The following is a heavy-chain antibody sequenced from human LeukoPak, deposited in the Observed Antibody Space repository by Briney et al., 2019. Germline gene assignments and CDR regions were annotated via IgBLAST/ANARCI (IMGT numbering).Heavy chain of an antibody. Sequence: GGSLRLSCAASGFTFSSYGMHWVRQAPGKGLGWVAVIWYDGSNKYYADSVKGRFTISRDNSKNTLYLQMNSLRAEDTAVYYCARDHYYDSSGSTSPDYWGQGTLVTVSS. CDR3: ARDHYYDSSGSTSPDY. CDR1: GFTFSSYG. J-gene: IGHJ4*02. D-gene: IGHD3-22*01. V-gene: IGHV3-33*01. CDR2: IWYDGSNK.